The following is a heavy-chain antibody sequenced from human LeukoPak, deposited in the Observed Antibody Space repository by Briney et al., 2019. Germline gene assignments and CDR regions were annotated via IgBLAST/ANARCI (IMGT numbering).Heavy chain of an antibody. CDR2: IRYDGSNK. D-gene: IGHD3-22*01. J-gene: IGHJ6*03. V-gene: IGHV3-30*02. CDR3: ATTYYYDSSGYYASGYYYYMDV. CDR1: GFTFSSYG. Sequence: PGGSLRLSCAASGFTFSSYGMHWVRQAPGKGLEGVAFIRYDGSNKYYADSVKGRFTISRDNSKNTLYLQMNSLRAEDTAVYYCATTYYYDSSGYYASGYYYYMDVWGKGTTVTVSS.